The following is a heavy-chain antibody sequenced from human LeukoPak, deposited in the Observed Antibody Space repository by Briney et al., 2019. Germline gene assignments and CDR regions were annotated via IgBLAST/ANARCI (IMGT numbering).Heavy chain of an antibody. CDR1: GFTVSSNF. Sequence: PGGSLRLSCAASGFTVSSNFMSWVRQAPGKGLEWVSAISGSGGSTYYADSVKGRFTISRDNSKNTLYLQMNSLRAEDTAVYYCAKGRDTAMFLGIVDYWGQGTLVTVSS. D-gene: IGHD5-18*01. CDR2: ISGSGGST. V-gene: IGHV3-23*01. CDR3: AKGRDTAMFLGIVDY. J-gene: IGHJ4*02.